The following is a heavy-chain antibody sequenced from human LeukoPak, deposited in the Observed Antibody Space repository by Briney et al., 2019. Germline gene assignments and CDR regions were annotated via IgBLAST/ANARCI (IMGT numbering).Heavy chain of an antibody. CDR1: VFTFSTYS. V-gene: IGHV3-21*01. D-gene: IGHD4-17*01. CDR2: ISSKSSYI. Sequence: GGSLRLSCAASVFTFSTYSMNWVRQAPGKGLEWVSSISSKSSYIYYADSVKGRFTIYRDNAKNSLYLQMNSLRAEDTAVYYCASWSRARSNTVPDSAGNDYWGQGTLVTVSS. CDR3: ASWSRARSNTVPDSAGNDY. J-gene: IGHJ4*02.